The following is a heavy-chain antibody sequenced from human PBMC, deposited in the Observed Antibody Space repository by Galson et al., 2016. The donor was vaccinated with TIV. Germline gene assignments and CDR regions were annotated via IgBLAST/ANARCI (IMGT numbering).Heavy chain of an antibody. CDR3: ARGFGVLTGNYLPKDFDY. J-gene: IGHJ4*02. Sequence: SVKVSCKASGYKFIGYHVHWVRQAPGQGLEWMGWIKPNRGDTNVAQKFRGRVTMTRDTSITTAYLGLSGLRSDDTAVYYCARGFGVLTGNYLPKDFDYWGQGTLVTVSS. V-gene: IGHV1-2*02. CDR1: GYKFIGYH. CDR2: IKPNRGDT. D-gene: IGHD3-9*01.